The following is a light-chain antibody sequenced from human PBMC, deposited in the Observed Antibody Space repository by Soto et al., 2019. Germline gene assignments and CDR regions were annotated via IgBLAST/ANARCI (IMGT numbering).Light chain of an antibody. CDR3: QNYDSAPWT. CDR2: GAS. CDR1: RGINNY. Sequence: DIQMTQSPSSLSASVGDRVTITCRPSRGINNYLAWYQQKPGKVPKVLIYGASTLQLGVPSRFSASGSGTDFTLTISSLQPEDAATYFCQNYDSAPWTFGQGTKVDI. J-gene: IGKJ1*01. V-gene: IGKV1-27*01.